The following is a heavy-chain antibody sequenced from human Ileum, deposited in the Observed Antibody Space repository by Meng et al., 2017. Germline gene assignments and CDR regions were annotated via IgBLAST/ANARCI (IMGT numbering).Heavy chain of an antibody. CDR1: GFTFSSFL. CDR2: IIQDGSEK. V-gene: IGHV3-7*01. CDR3: ARDDGGNHLTSLLY. Sequence: GESPKISCAAYGFTFSSFLMSWVRQASGKGLEWVAHIIQDGSEKYYVDSVKGRFTISRDNTKNSLYLQMNSLRDEDTAVYYCARDDGGNHLTSLLYWGQGTLVTVSS. D-gene: IGHD1-14*01. J-gene: IGHJ4*02.